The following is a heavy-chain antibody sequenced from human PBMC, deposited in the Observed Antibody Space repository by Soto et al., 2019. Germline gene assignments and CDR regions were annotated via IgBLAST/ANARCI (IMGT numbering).Heavy chain of an antibody. V-gene: IGHV1-69*13. J-gene: IGHJ6*02. Sequence: GASVKVSCKASGGTFSSYAISWVRQAPGQGLEWMGGIIPIFGTANYAQKFQGRVTITADESTSTAYMELSSLRSEDTAVYYCAMNTRYSPLNYYYYYGMDVWGQGTTVTVSS. CDR1: GGTFSSYA. CDR3: AMNTRYSPLNYYYYYGMDV. CDR2: IIPIFGTA. D-gene: IGHD5-18*01.